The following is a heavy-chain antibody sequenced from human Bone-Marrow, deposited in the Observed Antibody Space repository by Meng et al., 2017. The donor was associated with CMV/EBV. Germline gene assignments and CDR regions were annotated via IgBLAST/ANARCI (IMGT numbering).Heavy chain of an antibody. Sequence: SETLSLTCTVSDGSISGTSYYWSWIRQTPGKGLEWIGYIYYSGTTYYNPSLKSRVTISVDTSKNQSSLNLSSVTAADTAVYYCAREYGYNRFHDPFDIWGQGTMVTVSS. V-gene: IGHV4-30-4*08. CDR2: IYYSGTT. CDR1: DGSISGTSYY. J-gene: IGHJ3*02. D-gene: IGHD5-24*01. CDR3: AREYGYNRFHDPFDI.